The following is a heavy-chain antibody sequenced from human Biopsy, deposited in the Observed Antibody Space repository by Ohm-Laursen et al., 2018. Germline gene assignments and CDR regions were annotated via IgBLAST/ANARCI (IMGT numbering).Heavy chain of an antibody. CDR3: AKYDYSSSPRRYFDP. J-gene: IGHJ5*02. CDR1: GISFSRSA. Sequence: GSLRLSCAASGISFSRSAMNWVRQAPGKGLEWVSSLTGSGGSTYYADSVKGQFTISRDNSKNTLSLQMNSLRAEDTAVYYCAKYDYSSSPRRYFDPWGQGTLVTVSS. V-gene: IGHV3-23*01. D-gene: IGHD6-6*01. CDR2: LTGSGGST.